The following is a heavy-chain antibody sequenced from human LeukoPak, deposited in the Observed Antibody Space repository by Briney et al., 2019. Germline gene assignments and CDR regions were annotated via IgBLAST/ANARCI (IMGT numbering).Heavy chain of an antibody. CDR3: ARDYYDYVWGSYRYKYYFDY. J-gene: IGHJ4*02. CDR2: INHSGST. Sequence: SETLSLTCAVYGGSFSGYYWSWIRQPPGKGLEWIGEINHSGSTNYNPSLKSRVTISVDTSKNQFSLKLGSVTAADTAVYYCARDYYDYVWGSYRYKYYFDYWGQGTLVTVSS. CDR1: GGSFSGYY. V-gene: IGHV4-34*01. D-gene: IGHD3-16*02.